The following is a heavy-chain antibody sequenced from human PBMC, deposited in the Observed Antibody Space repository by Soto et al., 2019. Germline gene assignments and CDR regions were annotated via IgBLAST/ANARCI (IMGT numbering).Heavy chain of an antibody. D-gene: IGHD2-2*02. J-gene: IGHJ3*02. Sequence: GFLRVSGAVAGLHLSSYAMSWVRQAPGRGLEWVSAISGSGGSTYYADSVKGRFTISRDNSKNTLYLQMNSLRAEDTAVYYCAKTDIVVVPAAIKGAFDIWGQGTMVTLSS. V-gene: IGHV3-23*01. CDR2: ISGSGGST. CDR3: AKTDIVVVPAAIKGAFDI. CDR1: GLHLSSYA.